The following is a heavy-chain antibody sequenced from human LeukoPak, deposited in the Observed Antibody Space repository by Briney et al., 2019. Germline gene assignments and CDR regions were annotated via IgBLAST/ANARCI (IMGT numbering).Heavy chain of an antibody. Sequence: ASVKVSCKASGYTFTGYYMHWVRQAPGQGLEWMGWINPNSGGTNYAQKFQGRVTMTRDTSITTAYMELSRLRSDDTAVHYCARVFRSITARLDFDYWGQGTLVTVSS. V-gene: IGHV1-2*02. CDR3: ARVFRSITARLDFDY. CDR2: INPNSGGT. CDR1: GYTFTGYY. D-gene: IGHD6-6*01. J-gene: IGHJ4*02.